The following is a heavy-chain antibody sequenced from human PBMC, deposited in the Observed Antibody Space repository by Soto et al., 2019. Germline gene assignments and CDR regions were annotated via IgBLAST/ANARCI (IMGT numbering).Heavy chain of an antibody. V-gene: IGHV1-58*02. D-gene: IGHD1-26*01. CDR3: ARDQVGAATAYFQH. CDR2: IVVGSGNT. Sequence: ASVKVSCKASGFTFTSSAMQWVRQARGQRLEWIGWIVVGSGNTNYAQKFQERVTISRDNSKNTLYLQMNSLRAEDTAVYYCARDQVGAATAYFQHWGQGTLVTVSS. CDR1: GFTFTSSA. J-gene: IGHJ1*01.